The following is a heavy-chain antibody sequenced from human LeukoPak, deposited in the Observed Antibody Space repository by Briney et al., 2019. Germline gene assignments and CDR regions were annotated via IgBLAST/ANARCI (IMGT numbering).Heavy chain of an antibody. CDR3: ARDVEPSGYSDY. CDR2: ISSSSSYI. V-gene: IGHV3-21*01. Sequence: GGSLRLSCAASGFTFSSYSMNWVRQAPGKGLEWVSSISSSSSYIYYADSVKGRFTVSRDNAKNSLYLQMNSLRAEDTAVYYCARDVEPSGYSDYWGQGTLVAVSS. CDR1: GFTFSSYS. J-gene: IGHJ4*02. D-gene: IGHD3-22*01.